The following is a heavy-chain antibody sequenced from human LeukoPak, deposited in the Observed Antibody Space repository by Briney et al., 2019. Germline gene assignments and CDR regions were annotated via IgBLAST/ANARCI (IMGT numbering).Heavy chain of an antibody. J-gene: IGHJ3*02. Sequence: GGSLRLSCAGSGFTFSSYSMNWVRQAPGRGLEWVSSISSSRSYTYYADSVKGRFTISRDNAKNSLYLQMNSLRAEGTAVYYCARAFTYSSPRGAFDIWGQGTMVTVSS. CDR3: ARAFTYSSPRGAFDI. CDR2: ISSSRSYT. V-gene: IGHV3-21*01. CDR1: GFTFSSYS. D-gene: IGHD6-13*01.